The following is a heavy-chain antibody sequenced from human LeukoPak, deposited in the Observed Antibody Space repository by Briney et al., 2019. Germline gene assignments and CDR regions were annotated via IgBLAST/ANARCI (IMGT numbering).Heavy chain of an antibody. Sequence: GGSLRLSCAASGFTFDDYAMHWVRQAPGRGLEWVSGISWNSGSIDYADSVKGRFTISRDNAKNSLYLQMNSLRAEDTAVYYCARDPSGSGWSYWGQGTLVTVSS. D-gene: IGHD6-19*01. CDR3: ARDPSGSGWSY. J-gene: IGHJ4*02. V-gene: IGHV3-9*01. CDR2: ISWNSGSI. CDR1: GFTFDDYA.